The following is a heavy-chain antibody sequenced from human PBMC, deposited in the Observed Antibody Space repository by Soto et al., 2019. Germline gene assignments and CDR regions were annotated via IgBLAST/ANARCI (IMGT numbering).Heavy chain of an antibody. CDR1: GFTFSSYA. D-gene: IGHD1-26*01. J-gene: IGHJ6*02. Sequence: QVQLVESGGGVVQPGRSLRLSCAASGFTFSSYAMHWVRQAPGKGLEWVAVISYDGSNKYYADSVKGRFTISRDNSKNTLYLKMNSLRAEDTAVYYCAREWELGSYYYYGMDVWGQGTTVTVSS. V-gene: IGHV3-30-3*01. CDR3: AREWELGSYYYYGMDV. CDR2: ISYDGSNK.